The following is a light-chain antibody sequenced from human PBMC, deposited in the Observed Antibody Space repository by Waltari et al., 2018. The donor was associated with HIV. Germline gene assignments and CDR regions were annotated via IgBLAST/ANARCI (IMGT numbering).Light chain of an antibody. CDR2: EDT. CDR1: VLPKRY. CDR3: YSTDSSAQHGV. J-gene: IGLJ3*02. Sequence: SYELTQPPSVSVSPGQTARITCSGDVLPKRYAYWYQQKSGQAPVLVIYEDTKRPSGIPERFSGSSSGTVATLTISGAHVEDEADYYCYSTDSSAQHGVFGGGTKLTVL. V-gene: IGLV3-10*01.